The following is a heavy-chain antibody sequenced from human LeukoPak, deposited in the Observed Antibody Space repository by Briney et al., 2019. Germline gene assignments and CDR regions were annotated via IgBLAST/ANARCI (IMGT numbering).Heavy chain of an antibody. V-gene: IGHV4-59*01. Sequence: SETLSLTCTVSGGSISNYYWSWIRQSPGKELEYIGSFYNSGSTDYNPSLKSRVTISVDTPQNQFSLNLRSATAADTAVYYCSSTQRWLAFEYWGLGALVTVSS. D-gene: IGHD6-19*01. CDR1: GGSISNYY. J-gene: IGHJ4*02. CDR3: SSTQRWLAFEY. CDR2: FYNSGST.